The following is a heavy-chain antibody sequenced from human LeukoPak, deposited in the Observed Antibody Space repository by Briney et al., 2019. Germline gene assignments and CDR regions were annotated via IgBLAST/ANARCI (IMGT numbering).Heavy chain of an antibody. CDR3: ARDQDYDSSGYYY. V-gene: IGHV3-30-3*01. CDR2: ISYDGSNK. Sequence: PGRSLRLSCAASGFAFSSYAMHWVRQAPGKGLEWVAVISYDGSNKYYADSVKGRFTISRDNSKNTLYLQMNSLRAEDTAVYYRARDQDYDSSGYYYWGQGTLVTVSS. D-gene: IGHD3-22*01. J-gene: IGHJ4*02. CDR1: GFAFSSYA.